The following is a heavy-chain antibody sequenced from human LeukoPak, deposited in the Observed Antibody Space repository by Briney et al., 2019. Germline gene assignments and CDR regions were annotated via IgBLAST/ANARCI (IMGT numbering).Heavy chain of an antibody. J-gene: IGHJ4*02. CDR2: TYYRSKWYN. CDR3: ARDPDSSGWFGLDY. Sequence: SQTLSLTRAISGDSVSTNSAAWNWIRQSPSRGLEWLGRTYYRSKWYNDYAVSVKSRITIKPDTSKNQFSLQLNSVTPEDTAVYYCARDPDSSGWFGLDYWGQGTLVTVSS. CDR1: GDSVSTNSAA. D-gene: IGHD6-19*01. V-gene: IGHV6-1*01.